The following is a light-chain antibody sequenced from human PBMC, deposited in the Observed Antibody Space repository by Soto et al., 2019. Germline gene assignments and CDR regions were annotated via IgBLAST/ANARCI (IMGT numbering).Light chain of an antibody. CDR2: SNN. CDR3: AAWDDSLNVYV. Sequence: QAVVTQPPSASGTPGQRVTISCSGSSSNIGSNTVSWFQHLPGMAPKLLIYSNNQRPSRVPDRFSASKSGTSASLAISGLQSEDEADYYCAAWDDSLNVYVFGTGTKLTVL. CDR1: SSNIGSNT. J-gene: IGLJ1*01. V-gene: IGLV1-44*01.